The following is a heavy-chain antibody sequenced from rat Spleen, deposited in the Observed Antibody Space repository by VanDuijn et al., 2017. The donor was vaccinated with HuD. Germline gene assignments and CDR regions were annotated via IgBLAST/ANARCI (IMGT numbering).Heavy chain of an antibody. D-gene: IGHD5-1*01. V-gene: IGHV5-29*01. Sequence: EVQLVESGGGLVQPGRSLKLSCAASGFTFSDYGMAWVRQAPTKGLEWVATISYGDSSGHSSTYYRDSVKGRFTISRDNAKSILYVQMDSLRPEDTATYYCATSGSYFDYWGQGVMVTVSS. CDR3: ATSGSYFDY. CDR2: ISYGDSSGHSST. J-gene: IGHJ2*01. CDR1: GFTFSDYG.